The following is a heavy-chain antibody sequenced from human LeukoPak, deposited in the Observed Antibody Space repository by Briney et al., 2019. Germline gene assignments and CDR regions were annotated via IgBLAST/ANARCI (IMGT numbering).Heavy chain of an antibody. D-gene: IGHD3-9*01. CDR3: ARRYYDILTGYLGATFDY. Sequence: GGSLRLSCAASGFTFSSYWMSWVRQAPGKGLEWVASIKQDGSEKYYVDSVKGRFTISRDNAKNSLYLQMNSLRAEDTAVYYCARRYYDILTGYLGATFDYWGQGTLVTVSS. J-gene: IGHJ4*02. CDR1: GFTFSSYW. CDR2: IKQDGSEK. V-gene: IGHV3-7*01.